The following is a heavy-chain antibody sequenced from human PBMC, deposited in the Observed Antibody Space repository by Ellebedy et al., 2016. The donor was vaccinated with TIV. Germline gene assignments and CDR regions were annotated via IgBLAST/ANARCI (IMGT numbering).Heavy chain of an antibody. J-gene: IGHJ4*02. Sequence: GESLKISXKGSGSSFTSYWISWVRQMPGKGLEWMGRIDPSDSYTNYSPSFQGHVTISADKSISTAYLQWSSLKASDTAMYYCARHEYCSGGSCYWGPDYWGQGTLVTVSS. D-gene: IGHD2-15*01. CDR2: IDPSDSYT. V-gene: IGHV5-10-1*01. CDR3: ARHEYCSGGSCYWGPDY. CDR1: GSSFTSYW.